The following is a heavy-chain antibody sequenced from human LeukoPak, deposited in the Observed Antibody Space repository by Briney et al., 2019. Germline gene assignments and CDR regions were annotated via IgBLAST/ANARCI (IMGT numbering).Heavy chain of an antibody. CDR2: IRKDGSDI. Sequence: GGSLRLSCAASGFTFSTYWMSWVRQARGKGLEWVANIRKDGSDIHYVDSVKGRFTISRDNAKNSLYIEMSSLRGEDTALYYCAMCSEDIVVVPAAQFDYWGQGTLVTVSS. V-gene: IGHV3-7*01. CDR1: GFTFSTYW. CDR3: AMCSEDIVVVPAAQFDY. D-gene: IGHD2-2*01. J-gene: IGHJ4*02.